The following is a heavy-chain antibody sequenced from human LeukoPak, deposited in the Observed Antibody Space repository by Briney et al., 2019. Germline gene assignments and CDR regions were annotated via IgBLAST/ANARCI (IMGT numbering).Heavy chain of an antibody. J-gene: IGHJ4*02. V-gene: IGHV3-48*01. CDR1: GFTVSSNY. CDR3: ARDMGTSSWHAFDN. D-gene: IGHD6-13*01. CDR2: ISPSSGAI. Sequence: GGSLRLSCAASGFTVSSNYMNWVRQTPGKGLEWVSYISPSSGAIHYADSVKGRFTISRDNAKNSLSLQMNSLRAEDTAVYYCARDMGTSSWHAFDNWGQGTLVTVSS.